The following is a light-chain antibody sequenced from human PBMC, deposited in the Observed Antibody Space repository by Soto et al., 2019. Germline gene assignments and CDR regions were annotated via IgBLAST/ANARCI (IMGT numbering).Light chain of an antibody. Sequence: EIMMTQSPGTLSVSPGEGATLSCRASQSISTNLAWYQQKPGQAPRLLIYDASTRATGVPARFSGSGSGTEFTLTISSLQSEDFALYYCQHYNNWPPYTFGQGSKLEI. CDR1: QSISTN. CDR3: QHYNNWPPYT. J-gene: IGKJ2*01. V-gene: IGKV3D-15*01. CDR2: DAS.